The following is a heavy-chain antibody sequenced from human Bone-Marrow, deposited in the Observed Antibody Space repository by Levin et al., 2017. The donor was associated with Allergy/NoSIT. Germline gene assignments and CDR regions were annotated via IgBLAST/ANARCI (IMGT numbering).Heavy chain of an antibody. CDR2: INHSGST. Sequence: PSETLSLTCAVYGGSFSGYYWSWIRQPPGKGLEWIGEINHSGSTNYNPSLKSRVTISVDTSKNQFSLKLSSVTAADTAVYYCAREKTGITGRDRAFDIWGQGTMVTVSS. D-gene: IGHD1-20*01. CDR1: GGSFSGYY. V-gene: IGHV4-34*01. CDR3: AREKTGITGRDRAFDI. J-gene: IGHJ3*02.